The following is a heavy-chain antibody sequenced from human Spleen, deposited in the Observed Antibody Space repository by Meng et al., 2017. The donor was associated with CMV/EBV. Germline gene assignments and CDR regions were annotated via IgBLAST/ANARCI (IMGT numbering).Heavy chain of an antibody. V-gene: IGHV4-34*01. CDR2: INHGGST. Sequence: SETLSLTCAVYGGSFSGYYWTWIRQPPGRGLEWIGQINHGGSTNYNPSLMSRVTMSVDTSSNQFSLKLSSVTAADTAVYYCARDSTSPLDFWGQGTLVTVSS. D-gene: IGHD5-18*01. CDR3: ARDSTSPLDF. CDR1: GGSFSGYY. J-gene: IGHJ4*02.